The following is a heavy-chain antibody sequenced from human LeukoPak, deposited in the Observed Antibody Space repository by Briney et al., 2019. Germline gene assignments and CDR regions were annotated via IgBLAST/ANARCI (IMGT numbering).Heavy chain of an antibody. Sequence: SGPGLVKPSETLSLTCNVSGGSISSSTYYWGWIRQPPGKGLEWIGSMYYSGSTNYNPSLKSRVIISRDTSKNQFSLNLSSVTAADTAVYYCARGYTDGWLIGYWGQGTLVTVSS. CDR2: MYYSGST. J-gene: IGHJ4*02. D-gene: IGHD6-19*01. V-gene: IGHV4-39*07. CDR3: ARGYTDGWLIGY. CDR1: GGSISSSTYY.